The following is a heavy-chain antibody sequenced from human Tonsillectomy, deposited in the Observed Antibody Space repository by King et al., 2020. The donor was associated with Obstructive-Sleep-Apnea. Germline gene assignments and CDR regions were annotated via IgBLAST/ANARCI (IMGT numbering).Heavy chain of an antibody. D-gene: IGHD3-9*01. Sequence: QLQESGPGLVKPSETLSLTCTVSGGSISSYSWAWIRQPAGAGLEWIGRMFTSGSTNCNPSLKSRVTMSVDTSQNQFSLKLSSVTAADTAVYYCARDVPYDWLVPYYYYGMDVWGQGTTVTVSS. CDR3: ARDVPYDWLVPYYYYGMDV. CDR1: GGSISSYS. J-gene: IGHJ6*02. CDR2: MFTSGST. V-gene: IGHV4-4*07.